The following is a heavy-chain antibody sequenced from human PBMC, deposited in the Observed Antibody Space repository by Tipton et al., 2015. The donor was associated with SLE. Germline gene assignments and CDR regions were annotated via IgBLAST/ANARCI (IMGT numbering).Heavy chain of an antibody. D-gene: IGHD5-18*01. Sequence: TLSLTCTVSGGSISSSSYYWGWIRQPPGKGLEWIGSIYYSGSTYYNPSLKSRVTISVDTSKNQFSLKLSSVTAADTAVYYCAREGSTYGSFDPWGQGTRVTVSS. CDR1: GGSISSSSYY. CDR2: IYYSGST. J-gene: IGHJ5*02. CDR3: AREGSTYGSFDP. V-gene: IGHV4-39*07.